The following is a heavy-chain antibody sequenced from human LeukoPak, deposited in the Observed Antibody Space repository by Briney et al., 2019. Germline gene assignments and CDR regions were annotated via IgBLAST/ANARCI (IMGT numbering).Heavy chain of an antibody. CDR3: AKEIYYDSSAFFDY. J-gene: IGHJ4*02. CDR2: IGSDGGNK. D-gene: IGHD3-22*01. CDR1: GFSFRSYG. Sequence: PGGSLRLSCAASGFSFRSYGIHWVRQAPGKGLGWVAVIGSDGGNKYYADSVKGRFTISRDNSKNTLYLQMNSLRTEDTAMYFCAKEIYYDSSAFFDYWGQGTLVTVSS. V-gene: IGHV3-30*18.